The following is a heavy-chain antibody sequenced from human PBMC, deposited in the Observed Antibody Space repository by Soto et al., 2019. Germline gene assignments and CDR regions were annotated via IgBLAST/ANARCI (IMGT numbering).Heavy chain of an antibody. J-gene: IGHJ5*02. CDR2: IYHSGST. Sequence: SETLSLTCAVSGGSISSGGYSWSWIRQPPGKGLEWIGYIYHSGSTYYNPSLKSRVTISVDRSKNQFSLKLSSVTAADTAVYYCARFYGDYNNWFHPWGQGTLVTVPS. CDR1: GGSISSGGYS. CDR3: ARFYGDYNNWFHP. D-gene: IGHD4-17*01. V-gene: IGHV4-30-2*01.